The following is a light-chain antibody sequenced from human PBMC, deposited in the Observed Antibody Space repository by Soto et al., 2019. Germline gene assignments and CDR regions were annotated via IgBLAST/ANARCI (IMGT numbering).Light chain of an antibody. Sequence: EIVLTQSPGSLSLSPGQRATLSCRASQSVDTTFFAWYQNKPGQDPRLLIYGASKRATGIPDRFSGSGSGTDFTLIISRLEPEDFAVYYCQQYMRSVTFGQGTKVESK. CDR1: QSVDTTF. V-gene: IGKV3-20*01. CDR2: GAS. J-gene: IGKJ1*01. CDR3: QQYMRSVT.